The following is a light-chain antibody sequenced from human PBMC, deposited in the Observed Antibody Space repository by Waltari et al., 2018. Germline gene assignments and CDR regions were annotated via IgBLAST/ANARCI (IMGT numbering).Light chain of an antibody. CDR2: SAS. CDR1: QTLTTNSDY. V-gene: IGKV1-39*01. Sequence: DIQMTQSPSSLSASVGDRATITCRAGQTLTTNSDYLNWYQQKPGRAPSLLIYSASSLQSGVPSRFSGSGSGTHFTLTISSLQAEDVAVYYCQQYWSNPPMFTFGQGTKLEIK. CDR3: QQYWSNPPMFT. J-gene: IGKJ2*01.